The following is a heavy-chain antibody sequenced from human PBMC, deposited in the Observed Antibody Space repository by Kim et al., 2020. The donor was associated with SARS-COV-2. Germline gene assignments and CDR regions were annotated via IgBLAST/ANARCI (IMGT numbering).Heavy chain of an antibody. CDR3: AKSRNYYGSGSYSQDY. Sequence: GGSLRLSCAASGFTFSSYAMSWVRQAPGKGLEWVSVIYSGGSSTYYADSVKGRFTISRDNSKNTLYLQMNSLRAEDMAVYYCAKSRNYYGSGSYSQDYWGQGTLVTVSS. J-gene: IGHJ4*02. CDR2: IYSGGSST. CDR1: GFTFSSYA. V-gene: IGHV3-23*03. D-gene: IGHD3-10*01.